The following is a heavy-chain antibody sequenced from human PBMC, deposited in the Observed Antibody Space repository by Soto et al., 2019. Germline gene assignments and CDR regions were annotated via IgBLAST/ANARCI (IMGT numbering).Heavy chain of an antibody. CDR2: ISPYSGYT. Sequence: GASVKVSCKGFGYSFMKYGINWVRQAPGQGLEWVGWISPYSGYTHSAQKFHGRLTLTTDTAASPAYMELRILRSADTALYYCAREASVLIPAAQPSRFDSWGQGTLVTVSS. V-gene: IGHV1-18*01. J-gene: IGHJ4*02. CDR3: AREASVLIPAAQPSRFDS. CDR1: GYSFMKYG. D-gene: IGHD2-2*01.